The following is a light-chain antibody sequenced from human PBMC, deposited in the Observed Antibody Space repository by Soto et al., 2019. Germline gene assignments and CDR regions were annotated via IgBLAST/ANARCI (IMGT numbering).Light chain of an antibody. J-gene: IGKJ1*01. CDR2: DAS. CDR1: QSVDSN. CDR3: QQYHKWRT. Sequence: EIVMTQSPATLSVSPWERATLSCRASQSVDSNLAWYQQKPGQAPRLLIYDASTRATGVPARISGSGSGTEFTLTISSLQSEDFAVYYCQQYHKWRTFGQGTKVDIK. V-gene: IGKV3-15*01.